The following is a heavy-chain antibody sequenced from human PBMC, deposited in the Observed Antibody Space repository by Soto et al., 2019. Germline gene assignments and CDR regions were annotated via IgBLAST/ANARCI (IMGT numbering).Heavy chain of an antibody. D-gene: IGHD6-6*01. J-gene: IGHJ6*02. V-gene: IGHV4-31*03. CDR3: ARRGGSSSGYYYYAMDV. CDR2: IYSNGDT. CDR1: SDSMNSGGYY. Sequence: PSETLSLTCSVSSDSMNSGGYYWSWIRQHPGKGLEWIGYIYSNGDTYYNPSLKSRVAISVDTSKNQFSLNLTSVTAADTAVYYCARRGGSSSGYYYYAMDVWGQGTTVTVS.